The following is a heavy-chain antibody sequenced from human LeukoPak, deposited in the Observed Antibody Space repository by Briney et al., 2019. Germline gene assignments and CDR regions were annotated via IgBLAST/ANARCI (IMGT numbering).Heavy chain of an antibody. CDR3: GALFGTTPLGGV. CDR1: GFTVSNNY. D-gene: IGHD1-1*01. Sequence: GGSLRLSCAASGFTVSNNYMTWVRQAPGKGLEWVSLIYNAGTTHYDESVQGRFTVSRDQSKSPLYLQMNSLRAEDTAVYYCGALFGTTPLGGVGGQGTLVTVSS. J-gene: IGHJ4*02. CDR2: IYNAGTT. V-gene: IGHV3-66*01.